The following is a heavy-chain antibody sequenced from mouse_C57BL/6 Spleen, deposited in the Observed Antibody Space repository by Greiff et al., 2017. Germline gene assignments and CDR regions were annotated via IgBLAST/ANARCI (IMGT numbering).Heavy chain of an antibody. CDR2: IYPGSGNT. CDR1: GYSFTSYY. V-gene: IGHV1-66*01. CDR3: ARGNYYGSSHYYAMDY. J-gene: IGHJ4*01. D-gene: IGHD1-1*01. Sequence: QVQLQQSGPELVKPGASVKISCKASGYSFTSYYIHWVKQRPGQGLEWIGWIYPGSGNTKYNEKFKGKATLTADTSSSTAYMQLSSLTSEDSAVYYCARGNYYGSSHYYAMDYWGQGTSVTVSS.